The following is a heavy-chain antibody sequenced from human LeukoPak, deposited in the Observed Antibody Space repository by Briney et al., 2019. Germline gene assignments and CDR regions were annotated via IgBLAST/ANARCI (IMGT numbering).Heavy chain of an antibody. V-gene: IGHV1-2*02. CDR2: IDPNSGGT. CDR3: ARGDNWNLYRPATTFDY. J-gene: IGHJ4*02. Sequence: ASIKVSCKASGYTFTDYYIHWVRQAPGQGLEWMGWIDPNSGGTNYAQKFQGRVTMTRDTSISTAYMELSRLRSDDTAVYYCARGDNWNLYRPATTFDYWGQGTLVTVSS. D-gene: IGHD1-20*01. CDR1: GYTFTDYY.